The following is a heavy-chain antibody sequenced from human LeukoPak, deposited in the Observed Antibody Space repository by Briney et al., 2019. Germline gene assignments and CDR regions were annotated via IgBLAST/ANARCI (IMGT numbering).Heavy chain of an antibody. D-gene: IGHD3-10*01. Sequence: GGSLRLSCAASGFTFSDSYMSWFRQVPGKGLEWVSAISGGGGSTYYADSVKGRFTISRDNSKNTLYLQMNSLGAEDTAVYYCAIAVAFGDGMDVWGQGTTVTVSS. CDR3: AIAVAFGDGMDV. CDR2: ISGGGGST. CDR1: GFTFSDSY. J-gene: IGHJ6*02. V-gene: IGHV3-23*01.